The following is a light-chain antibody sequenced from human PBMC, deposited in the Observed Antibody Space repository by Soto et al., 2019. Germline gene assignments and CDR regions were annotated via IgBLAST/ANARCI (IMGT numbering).Light chain of an antibody. Sequence: DRVTITCRASQSISCYLIWYHQKPGKAPKLRIYPESILHSGIQPRLGVSGSGTDLTLTISSLQPEYFAPYYCQQSYSTRVSFGPGTKVVIK. CDR2: PES. V-gene: IGKV1-39*01. CDR3: QQSYSTRVS. J-gene: IGKJ3*01. CDR1: QSISCY.